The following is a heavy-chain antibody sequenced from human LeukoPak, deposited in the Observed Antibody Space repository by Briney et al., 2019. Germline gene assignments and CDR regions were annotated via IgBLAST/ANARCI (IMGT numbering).Heavy chain of an antibody. CDR3: ARLVVPATPLYYCDY. CDR1: GFTFTNYW. J-gene: IGHJ4*02. D-gene: IGHD2-2*01. CDR2: MNQYGSEK. Sequence: GGSLRLSCAASGFTFTNYWMTWVRQAPGKGLEWVANMNQYGSEKYYVDSVKGRFTISRDNAKNSLYLQMNSLRAEDTAVYYCARLVVPATPLYYCDYWGQGTLVTVSS. V-gene: IGHV3-7*01.